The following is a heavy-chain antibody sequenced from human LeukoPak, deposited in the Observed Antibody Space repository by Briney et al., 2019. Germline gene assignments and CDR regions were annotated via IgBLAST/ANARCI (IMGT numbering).Heavy chain of an antibody. CDR2: ISYNSDTI. Sequence: GRSLRLSCAASGFTFDDYAMHWVRQAPGKGLEWVSGISYNSDTIAYADSVKGRFTISRDNAKNSLYLQMNSLRAEDTALYYCAKDYCGGDCYSGWYFDLWGRGTLVTVSS. D-gene: IGHD2-21*02. J-gene: IGHJ2*01. V-gene: IGHV3-9*01. CDR3: AKDYCGGDCYSGWYFDL. CDR1: GFTFDDYA.